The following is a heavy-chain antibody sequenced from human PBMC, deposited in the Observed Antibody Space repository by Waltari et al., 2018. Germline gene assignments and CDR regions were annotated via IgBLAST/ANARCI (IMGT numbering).Heavy chain of an antibody. J-gene: IGHJ3*02. D-gene: IGHD1-1*01. Sequence: QVQLVQSGAEVKKPGSSVTVSCKASGGPFSNYAIPWVRQAPGQGLEWMGGIIPVFHSANYEQNFLDRVTITADESTSTAYMELMGLTSDDTAVYYCARPRTTVGTGLWNDGLQIWGQGTLVTVSS. CDR3: ARPRTTVGTGLWNDGLQI. CDR1: GGPFSNYA. CDR2: IIPVFHSA. V-gene: IGHV1-69*01.